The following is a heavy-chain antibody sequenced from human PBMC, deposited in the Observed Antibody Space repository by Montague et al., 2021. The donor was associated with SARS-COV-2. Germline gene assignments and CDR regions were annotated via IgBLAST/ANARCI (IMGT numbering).Heavy chain of an antibody. CDR3: ARGAPGY. V-gene: IGHV4-34*01. Sequence: SETLSLTCAVYGGSFSDYHWTWIRQSPGEGLEWIGHINHSGSTKYNPPLKSRVTISIDTSKKQFSLKLTSVTAADTAVYYCARGAPGYWGQGTLVTVSS. CDR2: INHSGST. J-gene: IGHJ4*02. CDR1: GGSFSDYH. D-gene: IGHD2-8*02.